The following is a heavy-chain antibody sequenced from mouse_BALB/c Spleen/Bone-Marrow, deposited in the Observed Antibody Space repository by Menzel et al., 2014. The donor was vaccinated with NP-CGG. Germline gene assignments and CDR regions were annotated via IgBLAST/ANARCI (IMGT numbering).Heavy chain of an antibody. V-gene: IGHV1-87*01. J-gene: IGHJ4*01. CDR3: ARGDYGSSYEGAMDY. D-gene: IGHD1-1*01. CDR1: GYTFTSYW. Sequence: QVQLQQSGAELARPGASVKLSCKASGYTFTSYWMQWVKQRPGQGLEWIGAIYPGDGDTRYTQKFKGKATLTADKSSSTAYMQLSSLASEDSAAYYCARGDYGSSYEGAMDYWGQGTSVTVSS. CDR2: IYPGDGDT.